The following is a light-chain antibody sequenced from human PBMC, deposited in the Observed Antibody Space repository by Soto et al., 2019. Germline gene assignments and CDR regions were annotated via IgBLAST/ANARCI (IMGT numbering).Light chain of an antibody. Sequence: QSVLTQPPSASRTPGQRVTISCSGSFSNIGSNYVFWYQQLPGTAPKLLIYKNNQRPSGVPDRFSGSKSGTSASLAISGLRSEDEADYYCAAWDDSLSGYVFGTGTKVTVL. CDR2: KNN. J-gene: IGLJ1*01. V-gene: IGLV1-47*01. CDR3: AAWDDSLSGYV. CDR1: FSNIGSNY.